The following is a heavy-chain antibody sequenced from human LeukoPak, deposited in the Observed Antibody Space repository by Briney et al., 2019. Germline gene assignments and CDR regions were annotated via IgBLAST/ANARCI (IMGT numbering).Heavy chain of an antibody. CDR1: GFTVSSNY. CDR2: IYSGGST. D-gene: IGHD3-22*01. J-gene: IGHJ4*02. Sequence: GGSLRLSCAASGFTVSSNYMSWVRQAPGKGVEWVSVIYSGGSTYYADSVKGRFTISRDNSKNTLDLQMNSLRAEDTAVYYCASYNYYDSSGYGPFDYWGQGTLVTVSS. CDR3: ASYNYYDSSGYGPFDY. V-gene: IGHV3-66*01.